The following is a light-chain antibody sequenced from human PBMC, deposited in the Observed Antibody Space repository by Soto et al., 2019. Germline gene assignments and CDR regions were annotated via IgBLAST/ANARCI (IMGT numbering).Light chain of an antibody. J-gene: IGLJ1*01. CDR1: NIGSKS. Sequence: SYELTQPPSVSVAAGQTARITCWGNNIGSKSVHWYQQKPGQAPVLVVYDDSDRPSGIPERFSGSNSGNTATLTISRVEAGDEADYYCQVWDSSSDHYVFGTGTKVTV. V-gene: IGLV3-21*02. CDR3: QVWDSSSDHYV. CDR2: DDS.